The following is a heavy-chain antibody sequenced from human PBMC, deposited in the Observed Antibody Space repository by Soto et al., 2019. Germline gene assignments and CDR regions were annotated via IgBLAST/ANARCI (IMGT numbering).Heavy chain of an antibody. CDR1: GYTFTSYG. V-gene: IGHV1-18*01. CDR3: ARDNYTWTREDYYCYGRAV. Sequence: ASVKVSCKASGYTFTSYGISWVRQAPGQGLEWMGWISAYNGNTNYAQKLQGRVTMTTDTSTSTAYMELRSLRSDDTAVYYCARDNYTWTREDYYCYGRAVWGQGTTATVPS. CDR2: ISAYNGNT. J-gene: IGHJ6*02. D-gene: IGHD3-3*01.